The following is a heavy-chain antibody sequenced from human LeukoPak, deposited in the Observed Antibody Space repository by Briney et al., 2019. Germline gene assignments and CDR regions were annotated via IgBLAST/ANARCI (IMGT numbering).Heavy chain of an antibody. CDR3: ASEPYCGGDCYSFWFDP. V-gene: IGHV1-2*02. CDR1: RYTYTDYY. J-gene: IGHJ5*02. Sequence: ASVKVSCKASRYTYTDYYMHWVRQAPGQGLECLGWINPNSGGTNYAQKFQGRVTMTRDTSISTAYMELSRLRSDDTAVYYGASEPYCGGDCYSFWFDPWGQGTLVTVSS. CDR2: INPNSGGT. D-gene: IGHD2-21*02.